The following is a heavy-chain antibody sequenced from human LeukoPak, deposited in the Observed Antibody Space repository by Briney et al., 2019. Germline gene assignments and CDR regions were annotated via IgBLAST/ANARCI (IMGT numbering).Heavy chain of an antibody. CDR3: AGLYYYDGSGWAYYFDY. V-gene: IGHV4-39*01. D-gene: IGHD3-22*01. Sequence: SETLSLTCTVSGGSISSSSYYWGWIRQLPGKGLEWIGSIYYSGSTYYNPSLKSRVTISVDTSKNQFSLKLSSVTAADTAVYYCAGLYYYDGSGWAYYFDYWGQGTLVTVSS. CDR2: IYYSGST. J-gene: IGHJ4*02. CDR1: GGSISSSSYY.